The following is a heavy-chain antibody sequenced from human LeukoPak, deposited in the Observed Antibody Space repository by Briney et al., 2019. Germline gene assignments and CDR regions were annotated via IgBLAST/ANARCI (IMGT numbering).Heavy chain of an antibody. Sequence: GGSLRLSCAASGFTFSSYSMNWVRQAPGKGLEWVSAMSGSGSRTYYADSVKGRFTISRDNSKNTLYLQMSSLRVEDTALYYCAKDRVGAILYFDYWGQGTLVTVSS. D-gene: IGHD1-26*01. CDR1: GFTFSSYS. CDR2: MSGSGSRT. V-gene: IGHV3-23*01. CDR3: AKDRVGAILYFDY. J-gene: IGHJ4*02.